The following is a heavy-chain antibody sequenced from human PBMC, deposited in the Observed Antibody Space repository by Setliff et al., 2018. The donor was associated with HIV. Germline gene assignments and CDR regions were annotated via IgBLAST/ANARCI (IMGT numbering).Heavy chain of an antibody. CDR1: GFTFSSYR. CDR2: IIRDSSYI. D-gene: IGHD2-21*02. J-gene: IGHJ4*02. CDR3: ASAGGGNSGTRWFDY. V-gene: IGHV3-21*01. Sequence: GGSLRLSCAASGFTFSSYRMNWVRQAPGKGLEWVSSIIRDSSYIFYGDSVKGRFTVSRDNAKNSLYLHMNNLRAEDTAVYYCASAGGGNSGTRWFDYWGQGALVTVSS.